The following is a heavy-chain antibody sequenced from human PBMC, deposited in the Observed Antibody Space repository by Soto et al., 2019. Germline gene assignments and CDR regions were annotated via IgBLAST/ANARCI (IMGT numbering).Heavy chain of an antibody. D-gene: IGHD6-6*01. V-gene: IGHV4-59*01. Sequence: SETLSLTCTVSGGSISSYYWSWIRQPPGKGLEWIGYIYYSGSTNYNPSLKSRVTISVDTSKNQFSLKLSSVTAADTAVYYCARCSSSSHYYYYGMDVWGQGTTVTVSS. J-gene: IGHJ6*02. CDR3: ARCSSSSHYYYYGMDV. CDR1: GGSISSYY. CDR2: IYYSGST.